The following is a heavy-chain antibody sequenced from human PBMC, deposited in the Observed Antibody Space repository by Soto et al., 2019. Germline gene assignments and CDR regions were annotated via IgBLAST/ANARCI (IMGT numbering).Heavy chain of an antibody. Sequence: PGESLKISCKGSGYSFTSNWIAWVRQMPGKGLEWMGVIYFGDSDTRYSPSFQGQVTISADKSINTAYLQWSSLKASDTAVYYCARHYYRFDSWGQGTPVTVSS. D-gene: IGHD3-22*01. J-gene: IGHJ4*02. V-gene: IGHV5-51*01. CDR2: IYFGDSDT. CDR1: GYSFTSNW. CDR3: ARHYYRFDS.